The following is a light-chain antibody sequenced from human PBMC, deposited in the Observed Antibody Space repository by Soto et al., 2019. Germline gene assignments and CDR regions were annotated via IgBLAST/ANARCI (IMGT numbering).Light chain of an antibody. CDR2: DAS. Sequence: DIQMTQSPSTLSASVGDRVTITCRASQRISTWLAWYQQKPGKAPKLLIYDASSLESGVPSRFSGSGSGTEFTLTISSLQPDDFATYYCQQYNSYSLFGGGTKVDIK. CDR1: QRISTW. CDR3: QQYNSYSL. J-gene: IGKJ4*01. V-gene: IGKV1-5*01.